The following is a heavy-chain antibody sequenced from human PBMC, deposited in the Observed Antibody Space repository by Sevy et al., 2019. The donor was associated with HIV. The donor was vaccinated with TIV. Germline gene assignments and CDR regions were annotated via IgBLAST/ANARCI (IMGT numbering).Heavy chain of an antibody. Sequence: GGSLRLSCAASGFTFSSYAMSWVRQAPGKGLEWVSAISGSGRSTYYADSVKGRFTISRDNSKNTLYLQMNSLRAEDTAVYYCAKDVSPLSGIGAFDIWGQGTMVTVSS. CDR1: GFTFSSYA. V-gene: IGHV3-23*01. CDR3: AKDVSPLSGIGAFDI. J-gene: IGHJ3*02. D-gene: IGHD2-15*01. CDR2: ISGSGRST.